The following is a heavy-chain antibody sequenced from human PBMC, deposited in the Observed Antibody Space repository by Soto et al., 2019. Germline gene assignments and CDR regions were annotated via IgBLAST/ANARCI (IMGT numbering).Heavy chain of an antibody. V-gene: IGHV1-18*01. J-gene: IGHJ4*02. CDR2: ISAYNGNT. Sequence: ASVKVSCQASGYTFTSYGISWVRQAPGQGLEWMGWISAYNGNTNYAQKLQGRVTMTTDTSTSTAYMELRSLRSDDTAVYYCTTDPRSFETMIIDYWGQGTLVTVSS. CDR1: GYTFTSYG. CDR3: TTDPRSFETMIIDY. D-gene: IGHD3-16*01.